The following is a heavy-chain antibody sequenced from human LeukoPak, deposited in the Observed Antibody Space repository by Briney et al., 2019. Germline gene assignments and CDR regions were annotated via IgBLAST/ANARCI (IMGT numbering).Heavy chain of an antibody. J-gene: IGHJ5*02. CDR3: ARGYYDFWSGANWFDP. V-gene: IGHV3-74*01. D-gene: IGHD3-3*01. CDR1: GFTFSSYW. CDR2: INTDGSST. Sequence: GGSLRLSCAASGFTFSSYWMHWVRQAPGKGLVWVSRINTDGSSTSYADSVKGRFTISRDNAKNTLYLQMNSLRAEDTAVYYCARGYYDFWSGANWFDPWGQGTLVTVSS.